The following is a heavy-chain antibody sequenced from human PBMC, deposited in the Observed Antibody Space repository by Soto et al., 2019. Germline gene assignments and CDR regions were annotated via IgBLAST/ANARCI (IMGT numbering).Heavy chain of an antibody. V-gene: IGHV1-69*01. CDR1: GGTFSSYA. CDR2: IIPIFGTA. CDR3: AIQARYSYVRRLYYYGMDV. D-gene: IGHD5-18*01. Sequence: QVQLVQFGAEVKKPGSSVKVSCKASGGTFSSYAISWVRQAPGQGLEWMGGIIPIFGTANYAQKFQGRVTITADESTSTAYMELSSLRSEDTAVYYCAIQARYSYVRRLYYYGMDVWGQGTTVTVSS. J-gene: IGHJ6*02.